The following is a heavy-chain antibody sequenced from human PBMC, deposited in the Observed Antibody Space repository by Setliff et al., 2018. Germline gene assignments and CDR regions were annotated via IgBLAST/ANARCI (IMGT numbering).Heavy chain of an antibody. CDR2: INPSGGST. V-gene: IGHV1-46*01. CDR3: IMNMVRPVTGLDC. J-gene: IGHJ4*02. D-gene: IGHD2-8*01. CDR1: GYTFTSNH. Sequence: ASVTVSCKASGYTFTSNHVHWGRQAPGQGLEWMGTINPSGGSTIYAPDFQGRVTMTWDTSTNIAYMELSGPRYADSAIYYCIMNMVRPVTGLDCWGPGTLVTVSS.